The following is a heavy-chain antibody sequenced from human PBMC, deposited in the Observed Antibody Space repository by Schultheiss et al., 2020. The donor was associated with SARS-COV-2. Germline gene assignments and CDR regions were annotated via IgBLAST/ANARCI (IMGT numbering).Heavy chain of an antibody. CDR2: ISWNSGSI. D-gene: IGHD5-18*01. CDR1: GFTFDDYA. CDR3: AGGWTRGHGYGYFDY. J-gene: IGHJ4*01. Sequence: GGSLRLSCAASGFTFDDYAMHWVRQAPGKGLEWVSGISWNSGSIGYVDSVKGRFTISRDNAKNTLYLQMNSLRAEDTAVYYCAGGWTRGHGYGYFDYWGRGTPVTVSS. V-gene: IGHV3-9*01.